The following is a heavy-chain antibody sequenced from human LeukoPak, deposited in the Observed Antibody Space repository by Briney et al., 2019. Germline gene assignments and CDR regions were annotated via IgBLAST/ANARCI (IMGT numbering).Heavy chain of an antibody. CDR3: ARAMSSWDAAFDI. CDR1: GLTFSDYY. D-gene: IGHD6-13*01. V-gene: IGHV3-11*01. CDR2: ISSSGSTI. Sequence: GGSLRLSCAASGLTFSDYYMSWIRQAPGKGLEWVSYISSSGSTIYYADSVKGRFTISRDNAKNSLYLQMNSLRAEDTAVYYCARAMSSWDAAFDIWGQGTMVTVSS. J-gene: IGHJ3*02.